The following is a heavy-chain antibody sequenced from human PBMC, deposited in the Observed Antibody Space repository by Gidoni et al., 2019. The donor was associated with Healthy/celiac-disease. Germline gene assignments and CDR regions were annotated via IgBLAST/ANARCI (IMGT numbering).Heavy chain of an antibody. CDR1: GFTLVDYA. D-gene: IGHD3-10*01. CDR2: IRSKAYGATT. Sequence: EVQLVESGGGLVRPVRSMGRSCTASGFTLVDYAMSWFRQAPGKGLEWVGFIRSKAYGATTEYAASVKGRFTISRDDSKSIAYLQMNSLKTEDTAVYYCTRCRVPPFDYWGQGTLVTVSS. V-gene: IGHV3-49*05. CDR3: TRCRVPPFDY. J-gene: IGHJ4*02.